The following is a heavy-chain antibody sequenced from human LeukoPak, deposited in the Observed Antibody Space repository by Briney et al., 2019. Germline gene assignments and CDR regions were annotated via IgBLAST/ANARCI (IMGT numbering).Heavy chain of an antibody. CDR2: IKLDGSEK. CDR1: GFTFSRNA. J-gene: IGHJ4*02. D-gene: IGHD3-3*01. CDR3: ARDQYDTWSRRGNFDS. Sequence: GGSLRLSCAASGFTFSRNAMNWVRQAPGKGLEWVANIKLDGSEKNYVDSVKGRFTISRDNTKNSLYLQMNSLRVEDTAVFYCARDQYDTWSRRGNFDSWGQGTLVIVSS. V-gene: IGHV3-7*03.